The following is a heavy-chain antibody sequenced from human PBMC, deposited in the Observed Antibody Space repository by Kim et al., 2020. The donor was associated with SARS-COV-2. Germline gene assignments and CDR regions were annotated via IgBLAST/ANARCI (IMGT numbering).Heavy chain of an antibody. CDR2: IKSKTDGGTT. D-gene: IGHD3-22*01. CDR3: TTELGYYDRPSFDAFDI. Sequence: GGSLRLSCAASGFTFSNAWMSWVRQAPGKGLEWVGRIKSKTDGGTTDYAAPVKGRFTISRDDSKNTLYLQMNSLKTEDTAVYYCTTELGYYDRPSFDAFDIWGQGTMVTVSS. V-gene: IGHV3-15*01. CDR1: GFTFSNAW. J-gene: IGHJ3*02.